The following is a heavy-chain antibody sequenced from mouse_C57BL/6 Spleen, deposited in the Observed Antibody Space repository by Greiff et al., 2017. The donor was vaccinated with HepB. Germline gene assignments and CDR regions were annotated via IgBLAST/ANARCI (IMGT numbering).Heavy chain of an antibody. CDR1: GYAFSSSW. CDR2: IYPGDGDT. V-gene: IGHV1-82*01. CDR3: ARSGGYYVWYFDV. J-gene: IGHJ1*03. Sequence: VQLQQSGPELVKPGASVKISCKASGYAFSSSWMNWVKQRPGKGLEWIGRIYPGDGDTNYNGKFKGKATLTADKSSSTAYMQLSSLTPEDSAVYFCARSGGYYVWYFDVWGTGTTVTVSS. D-gene: IGHD2-3*01.